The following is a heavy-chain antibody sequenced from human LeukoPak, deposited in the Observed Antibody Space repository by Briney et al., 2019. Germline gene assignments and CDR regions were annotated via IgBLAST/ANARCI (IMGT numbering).Heavy chain of an antibody. D-gene: IGHD5-18*01. Sequence: SETLSLTCAVSGGPFSGYSWNWIRQPPGKGLEWVGEINHSGSTNYNPSLKNQVTMSIDTSKNQFSLRLSSVTAADTAVYYCARGLEGYSYGYSEFDYWGQGALVTVSS. J-gene: IGHJ4*02. CDR2: INHSGST. CDR1: GGPFSGYS. V-gene: IGHV4-34*01. CDR3: ARGLEGYSYGYSEFDY.